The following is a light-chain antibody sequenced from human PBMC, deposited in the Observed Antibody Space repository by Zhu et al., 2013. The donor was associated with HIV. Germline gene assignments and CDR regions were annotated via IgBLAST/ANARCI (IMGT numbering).Light chain of an antibody. CDR3: QQYYSFSKT. Sequence: EIVLTQSPGTLSLSPGERATLSCRASQTVSSSYLAWYQQKPGQAPRVLIYGASSRATGIPDRFSGSGSGTDFTLTISSLQPDDFATYYCQQYYSFSKTFGQGTKVDIK. CDR2: GAS. J-gene: IGKJ1*01. V-gene: IGKV3-20*01. CDR1: QTVSSSY.